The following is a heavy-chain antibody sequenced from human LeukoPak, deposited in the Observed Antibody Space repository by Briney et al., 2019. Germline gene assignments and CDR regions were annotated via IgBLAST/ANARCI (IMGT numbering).Heavy chain of an antibody. J-gene: IGHJ4*02. D-gene: IGHD3-9*01. V-gene: IGHV3-30*19. Sequence: GGSLRLSCAASGFTFSSYGMHWVRQAPGKGLEWVAVIWYDGSNKYYADSVKGRFTISRDNSKNTLYLQMNSLRAEDTAVYYCARVGLRYFDWLSHFDYWGQGTLVTVSS. CDR2: IWYDGSNK. CDR3: ARVGLRYFDWLSHFDY. CDR1: GFTFSSYG.